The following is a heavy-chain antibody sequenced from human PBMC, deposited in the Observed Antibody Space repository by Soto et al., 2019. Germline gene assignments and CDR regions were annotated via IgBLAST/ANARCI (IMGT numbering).Heavy chain of an antibody. J-gene: IGHJ4*02. CDR1: GFDFSSYS. V-gene: IGHV3-23*01. D-gene: IGHD3-10*01. Sequence: DVQLLESGGGLVQPGGSLRLSCAASGFDFSSYSIHWVRQAPGKGLEYVSGITRSADLSFYADSVRGRFIVSRDNFKNTACLEMNNLRVEDTAVYYCAKWSGFGDLWGQGTLVTVSS. CDR2: ITRSADLS. CDR3: AKWSGFGDL.